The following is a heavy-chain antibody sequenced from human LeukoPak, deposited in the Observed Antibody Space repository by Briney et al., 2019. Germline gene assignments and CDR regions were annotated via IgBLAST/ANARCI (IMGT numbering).Heavy chain of an antibody. CDR3: AKDSMSIVVVTANDY. CDR2: ISGSGGST. D-gene: IGHD2-21*02. V-gene: IGHV3-23*01. CDR1: GFIFSSYA. Sequence: GGSLRLSCAASGFIFSSYAMSWVRQAPGKGLEWVSAISGSGGSTYYADSVKGRFTISRDNSKNTLYLQMNSLRAEDTAVYYCAKDSMSIVVVTANDYWGQGTLVTVSS. J-gene: IGHJ4*02.